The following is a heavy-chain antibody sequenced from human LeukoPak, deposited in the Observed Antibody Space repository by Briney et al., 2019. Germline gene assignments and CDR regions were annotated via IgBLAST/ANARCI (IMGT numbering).Heavy chain of an antibody. J-gene: IGHJ6*03. Sequence: GASVKVSCKASGYTFTSYAMNWVRQAPGQGLEWMGWINPNSGGTNYAQKFQGRVTMTRDTSISTAYMELSRLRSDDTAVYYCARGGTTPMFVDYYYYMDVWGKGTTVTVSS. CDR3: ARGGTTPMFVDYYYYMDV. CDR2: INPNSGGT. V-gene: IGHV1-2*02. D-gene: IGHD2-15*01. CDR1: GYTFTSYA.